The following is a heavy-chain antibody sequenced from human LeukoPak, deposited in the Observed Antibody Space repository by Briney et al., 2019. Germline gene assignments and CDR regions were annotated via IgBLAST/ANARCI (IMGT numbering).Heavy chain of an antibody. V-gene: IGHV3-23*01. Sequence: PGGSLRLSCAASGFTFSNYAMNWVRQAPGKGLEWVSAISGGGGSAHYADSVKGRFTISRDNSKNTLYLQMNSLRAEDTAVYYCAKDQEGDIYGLLDYWGQGTLVTVSS. CDR3: AKDQEGDIYGLLDY. D-gene: IGHD5-18*01. J-gene: IGHJ4*02. CDR2: ISGGGGSA. CDR1: GFTFSNYA.